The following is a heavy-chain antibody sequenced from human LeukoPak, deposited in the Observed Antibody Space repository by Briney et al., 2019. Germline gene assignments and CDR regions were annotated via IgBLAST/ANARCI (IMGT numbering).Heavy chain of an antibody. J-gene: IGHJ4*02. Sequence: PGGSLRLSCAASGFTFSSYWMSWVRQAPGKGLEWVANIKQDGSEKYYVDSVKGRFTISRDNAKNSLYLQMNSLRAEDTAVYYCARGVLFSGYASFDYWGQETLVTVSS. D-gene: IGHD5-12*01. CDR1: GFTFSSYW. V-gene: IGHV3-7*01. CDR3: ARGVLFSGYASFDY. CDR2: IKQDGSEK.